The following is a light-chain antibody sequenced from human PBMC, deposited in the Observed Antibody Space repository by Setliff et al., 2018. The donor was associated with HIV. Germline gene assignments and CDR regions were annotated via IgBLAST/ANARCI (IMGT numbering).Light chain of an antibody. Sequence: QSVLTQPASVSGSPGQSITISCNGTSNDIGSYNYVSWYQQHPGKAPKLVIYDVAQRPSGGSSRFSGSKSGDTASLTISGLRTEDEADYYCNSYTSSDTYVFGTGTKVTV. CDR2: DVA. J-gene: IGLJ1*01. CDR1: SNDIGSYNY. CDR3: NSYTSSDTYV. V-gene: IGLV2-14*03.